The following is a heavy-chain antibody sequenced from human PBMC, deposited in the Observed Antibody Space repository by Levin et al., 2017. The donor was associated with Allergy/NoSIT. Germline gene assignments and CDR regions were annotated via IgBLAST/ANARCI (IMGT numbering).Heavy chain of an antibody. CDR3: ARLGTVIAAAFTGPFDY. D-gene: IGHD6-13*01. J-gene: IGHJ4*02. Sequence: PGGSLRLSCAASGFTFSSYLMSWVRQAPGKGLEWVANIKQDGSEKYYVDSVKGRFTISRDNAKNSLYLQMNSLRAEDTAVYYCARLGTVIAAAFTGPFDYWGQGTLVTVSS. CDR1: GFTFSSYL. V-gene: IGHV3-7*04. CDR2: IKQDGSEK.